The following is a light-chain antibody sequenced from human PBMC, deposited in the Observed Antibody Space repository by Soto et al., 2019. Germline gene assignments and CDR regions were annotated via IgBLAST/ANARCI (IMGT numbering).Light chain of an antibody. CDR2: GAS. V-gene: IGKV3-15*01. J-gene: IGKJ3*01. CDR3: QHYNNCLWT. CDR1: QSVSSN. Sequence: EIVMTQSPATLSVSPGESATLSCRASQSVSSNLAWYQQKPGQAPRLLIYGASTRATGIPARFSGSGSGTVSPLTISGLPSDDSAVYYCQHYNNCLWTFGHGTKVDIK.